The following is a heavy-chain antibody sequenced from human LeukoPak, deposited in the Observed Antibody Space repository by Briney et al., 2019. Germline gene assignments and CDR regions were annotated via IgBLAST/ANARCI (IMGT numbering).Heavy chain of an antibody. CDR2: ISGSGGST. CDR1: GFTFSSYA. V-gene: IGHV3-23*01. CDR3: AKWSPSIVATPTHYFDY. D-gene: IGHD5-12*01. Sequence: DPGGSLRLSCAASGFTFSSYAMSWVRQAPGKGLEWVSAISGSGGSTYYADSVKGRFTISRDNSKNTVSLLMNSLRAEDTAVYYCAKWSPSIVATPTHYFDYWGQGTQVTVSS. J-gene: IGHJ4*02.